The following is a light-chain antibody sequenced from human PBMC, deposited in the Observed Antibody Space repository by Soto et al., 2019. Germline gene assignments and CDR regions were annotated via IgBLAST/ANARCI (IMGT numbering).Light chain of an antibody. J-gene: IGKJ3*01. CDR3: QQLNSYPPFT. Sequence: DIQLTQSPSFLSASVGDRVTITCRASQGISSYLAWYQQKPGKAPKLLIYAASTLQSGVPSRFSGRGSGTEVNLTIRSMQPEDFETYYCQQLNSYPPFTFCPGTKVDIK. CDR2: AAS. CDR1: QGISSY. V-gene: IGKV1-9*01.